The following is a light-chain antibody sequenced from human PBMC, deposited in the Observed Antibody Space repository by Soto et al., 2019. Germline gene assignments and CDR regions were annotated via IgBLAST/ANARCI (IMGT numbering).Light chain of an antibody. Sequence: TQSPSSLSASLGDRVTITCRASQSINRYINWYQQKPGKAPKLLINAASTRATGAPDRFTGSGSGTDFTLTISELEPEDFAVYYCQHYDWSLTWTFGPGTKVDI. CDR1: QSINRY. V-gene: IGKV1-39*01. J-gene: IGKJ1*01. CDR2: AAS. CDR3: QHYDWSLTWT.